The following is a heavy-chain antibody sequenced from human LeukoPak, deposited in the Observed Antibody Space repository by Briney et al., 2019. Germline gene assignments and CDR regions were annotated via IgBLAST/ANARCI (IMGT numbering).Heavy chain of an antibody. J-gene: IGHJ5*02. CDR2: INSDGAST. CDR1: GFTFSSYW. D-gene: IGHD5-12*01. Sequence: GGSLRLSCAVSGFTFSSYWMHWVRQAPGKGLVWVSQINSDGASTRYADSVKGRFTISRDNAKNSLYLQMNSLRVEDTAVFYCARSRGYSGYDSDAWGQGTLVTVSS. CDR3: ARSRGYSGYDSDA. V-gene: IGHV3-74*01.